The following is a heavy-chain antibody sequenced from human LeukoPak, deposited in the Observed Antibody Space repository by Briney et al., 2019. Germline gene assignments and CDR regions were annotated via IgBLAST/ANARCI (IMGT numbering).Heavy chain of an antibody. V-gene: IGHV4-61*02. CDR1: GGSISSGSYY. D-gene: IGHD2-15*01. CDR3: ASEPSGYCSGGSCYAANWFDP. J-gene: IGHJ5*02. Sequence: PSETLSLTCTVSGGSISSGSYYWSWIRQPAGKGLEWIGRIYSSGSTNYNPSLKSRVTISVDTSKNQFSQKLSSVTAADTAVYYCASEPSGYCSGGSCYAANWFDPWGQGTLVTVPS. CDR2: IYSSGST.